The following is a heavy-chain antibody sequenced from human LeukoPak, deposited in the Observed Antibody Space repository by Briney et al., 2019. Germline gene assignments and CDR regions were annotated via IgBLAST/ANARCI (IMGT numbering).Heavy chain of an antibody. Sequence: ASVKVSCKASRDTFSNYAISWVRQAPGQGLEWLGGIIPSFRTANYAQRFQGRVTITTDESTSTAYMELSSLRSDDTAVYYCARGILEWTDAFHIWGQGTMVTVSS. CDR2: IIPSFRTA. CDR3: ARGILEWTDAFHI. J-gene: IGHJ3*02. CDR1: RDTFSNYA. D-gene: IGHD3-3*01. V-gene: IGHV1-69*05.